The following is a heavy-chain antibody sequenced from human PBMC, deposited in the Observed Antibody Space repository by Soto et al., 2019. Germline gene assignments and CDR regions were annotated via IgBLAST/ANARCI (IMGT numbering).Heavy chain of an antibody. CDR1: GGSISSYY. CDR2: IYYSGST. V-gene: IGHV4-59*01. CDR3: ARGRIQLWSPFDY. Sequence: SETLSLTCTVSGGSISSYYWSWIRQPPGKGLEWIGYIYYSGSTNYNPSLKSRVTISVDTSKNQFSLKLSSVTAADTAVYYCARGRIQLWSPFDYWGQGPLVPVSS. D-gene: IGHD5-18*01. J-gene: IGHJ4*02.